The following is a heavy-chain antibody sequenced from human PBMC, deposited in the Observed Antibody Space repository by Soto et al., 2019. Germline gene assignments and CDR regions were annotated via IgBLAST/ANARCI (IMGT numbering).Heavy chain of an antibody. CDR2: ISHDGSNK. CDR3: AKDFQYYYDSSGYRNWFDP. J-gene: IGHJ5*02. V-gene: IGHV3-30*18. D-gene: IGHD3-22*01. Sequence: GGSLRLSCAASGFTFSSYGMHWVRQAPGQGLEGVAVISHDGSNKYYADSVKGRFTISRDNSKNTLYLQMNSLRAEDTAVYYCAKDFQYYYDSSGYRNWFDPWGQGTLVTVSS. CDR1: GFTFSSYG.